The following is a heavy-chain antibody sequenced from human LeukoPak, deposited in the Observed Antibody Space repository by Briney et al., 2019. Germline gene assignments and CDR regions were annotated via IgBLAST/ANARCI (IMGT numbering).Heavy chain of an antibody. CDR2: INHSGST. D-gene: IGHD4-17*01. CDR3: ARGYGDYDPWWFDP. V-gene: IGHV4-34*01. J-gene: IGHJ5*02. Sequence: SETLSLTCAVYGGSFSGYYWSWIRQPPGKGLEWIGEINHSGSTNYNPSLKSRVTISVDTSKNQFSLKLSSVTAADTAVYYCARGYGDYDPWWFDPWGQGTLVTVSS. CDR1: GGSFSGYY.